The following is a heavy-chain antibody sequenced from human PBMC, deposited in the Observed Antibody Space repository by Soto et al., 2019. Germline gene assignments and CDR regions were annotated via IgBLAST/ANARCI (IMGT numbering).Heavy chain of an antibody. V-gene: IGHV3-30*18. J-gene: IGHJ4*02. CDR2: ISYDGSNK. Sequence: GGSLRLSCAASGFTFSIYSMNWVRQAPGKGLEWVAVISYDGSNKYYADSVKGRFTISRDNSKNTLYLQMNSLRAEDTAVYYCAKERFGISFLPLDYWGQGTLVTVSS. D-gene: IGHD3-10*01. CDR3: AKERFGISFLPLDY. CDR1: GFTFSIYS.